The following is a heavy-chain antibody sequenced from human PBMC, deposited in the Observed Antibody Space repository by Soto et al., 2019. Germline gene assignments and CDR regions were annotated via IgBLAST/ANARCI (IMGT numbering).Heavy chain of an antibody. Sequence: SXRRSCGAAGFTFDDYAMHWVRQAPGKGLEWVSGISWNSGSIGYADSVKGRFTISRDNAKNSLYLQMNSLRAEDTDLYYCAKDMYSSGWRVMDVWGQGTTVTVSS. CDR3: AKDMYSSGWRVMDV. J-gene: IGHJ6*02. CDR2: ISWNSGSI. CDR1: GFTFDDYA. D-gene: IGHD6-19*01. V-gene: IGHV3-9*01.